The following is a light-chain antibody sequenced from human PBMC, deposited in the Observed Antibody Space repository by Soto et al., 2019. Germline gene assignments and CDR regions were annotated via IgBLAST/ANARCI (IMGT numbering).Light chain of an antibody. Sequence: DIQLTQFPSSLSASVGDRVTMTCRTSQRISSNLHWYQQKPGKAPNLLIYVASNLQNGVPSRFSGRGSGTEFTLTISSLQPEDFATYYCQQSYGTSFSFGPGTRVNMK. J-gene: IGKJ3*01. CDR3: QQSYGTSFS. CDR1: QRISSN. V-gene: IGKV1-39*01. CDR2: VAS.